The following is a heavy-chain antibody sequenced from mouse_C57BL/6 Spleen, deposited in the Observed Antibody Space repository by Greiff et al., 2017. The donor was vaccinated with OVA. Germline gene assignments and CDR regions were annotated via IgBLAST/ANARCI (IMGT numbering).Heavy chain of an antibody. J-gene: IGHJ2*01. CDR1: GYTFTSYW. D-gene: IGHD1-1*01. CDR2: IDPSDSYT. CDR3: ARWTVVAPYYFDY. Sequence: VKLQQPGAELVMPGASVKLSCKASGYTFTSYWMHWVKQRPGQGLEWIGEIDPSDSYTNYNQKFKGKSTLTVDKSSSTAYMQLSSLTSEDSAVYYCARWTVVAPYYFDYWGQGTTLTVSS. V-gene: IGHV1-69*01.